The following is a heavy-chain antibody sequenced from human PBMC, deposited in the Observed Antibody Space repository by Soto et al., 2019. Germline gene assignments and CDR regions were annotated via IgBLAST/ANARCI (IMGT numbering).Heavy chain of an antibody. CDR2: IYYSGST. Sequence: SVTLSLTCAVSGGSISSGGYSWNWIRQSPWKGLEWIGYIYYSGSTNYNPSLKSRVTISVDTSKNQFSLKLSSVTAADTAVYYCARESYYYDSSGDKFRGFDYLGQGTLVTVSS. D-gene: IGHD3-22*01. CDR3: ARESYYYDSSGDKFRGFDY. CDR1: GGSISSGGYS. J-gene: IGHJ4*02. V-gene: IGHV4-61*08.